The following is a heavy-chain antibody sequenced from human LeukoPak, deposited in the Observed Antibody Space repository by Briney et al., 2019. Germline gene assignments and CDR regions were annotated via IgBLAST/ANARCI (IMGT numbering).Heavy chain of an antibody. J-gene: IGHJ4*02. CDR3: ARWDYCSGGSCYSDY. CDR2: MNPNSGNT. CDR1: GYTFTSYG. Sequence: ASVKVSCKASGYTFTSYGISWVRQAPGQGLEWMGWMNPNSGNTGYAQKFQGRVTMTRNTSISTAYMELSSLRSEDTAVYYCARWDYCSGGSCYSDYWGQGTLVTVSS. V-gene: IGHV1-8*02. D-gene: IGHD2-15*01.